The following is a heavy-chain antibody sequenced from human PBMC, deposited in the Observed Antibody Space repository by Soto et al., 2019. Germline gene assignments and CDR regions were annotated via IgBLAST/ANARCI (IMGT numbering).Heavy chain of an antibody. CDR1: GFTFSSYG. J-gene: IGHJ6*02. CDR2: IWYDGSNK. Sequence: QVQLVESGGGVVQPGRSLRLSCAASGFTFSSYGMHWVRQAPGKGLEWVAVIWYDGSNKYYADSVKGRFTISRDNSKNTLYLRMNSLRAEDTAVYYCAREMEDIVLVVYALDVWGQGTTVTVSS. D-gene: IGHD2-8*01. CDR3: AREMEDIVLVVYALDV. V-gene: IGHV3-33*01.